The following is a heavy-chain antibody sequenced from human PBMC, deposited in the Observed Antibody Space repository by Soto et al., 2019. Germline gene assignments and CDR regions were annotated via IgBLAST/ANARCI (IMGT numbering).Heavy chain of an antibody. CDR3: AKDPVASAGTGWFDY. CDR2: ISHSSANT. CDR1: GFKFSSYA. J-gene: IGHJ4*02. D-gene: IGHD6-13*01. V-gene: IGHV3-23*01. Sequence: GGSLRRSCAASGFKFSSYAMSWVRQKQGKGLEWVSGISHSSANTYYADSVKGRFTISRDNSKNTLYLQMYSLRAEDTAVYFCAKDPVASAGTGWFDYWGQGTLVTVSS.